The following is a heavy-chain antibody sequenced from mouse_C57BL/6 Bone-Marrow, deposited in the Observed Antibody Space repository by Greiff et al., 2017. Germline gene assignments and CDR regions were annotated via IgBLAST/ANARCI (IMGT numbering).Heavy chain of an antibody. V-gene: IGHV7-3*01. Sequence: EVHLVESGGGLVQPGGSLSLSCAASGFTFTDYYMSWVRQPPGKALAWLGFIRNKANGYTTEYSASVKGRFTISRDNSQSILYLQMNALRAEDSATYYCARSYYGSSYRAMDYWGQGTSVTVSS. CDR1: GFTFTDYY. CDR3: ARSYYGSSYRAMDY. D-gene: IGHD1-1*01. J-gene: IGHJ4*01. CDR2: IRNKANGYTT.